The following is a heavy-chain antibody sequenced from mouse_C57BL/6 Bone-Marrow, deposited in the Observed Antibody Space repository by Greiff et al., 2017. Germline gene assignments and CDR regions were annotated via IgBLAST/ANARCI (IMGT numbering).Heavy chain of an antibody. D-gene: IGHD1-1*01. V-gene: IGHV1-18*01. Sequence: EVQLQQSGPELVKPGASVKIPCKASGYSFTDYNMDWVKQSHGKSLEWIGDINPNNGGTIYNQKFKGKATLTVYQSSSTAYMELRSLASEDTAVYYCARRGTVVAYYYNYWGRGTTRTVSS. CDR1: GYSFTDYN. CDR2: INPNNGGT. CDR3: ARRGTVVAYYYNY. J-gene: IGHJ2*01.